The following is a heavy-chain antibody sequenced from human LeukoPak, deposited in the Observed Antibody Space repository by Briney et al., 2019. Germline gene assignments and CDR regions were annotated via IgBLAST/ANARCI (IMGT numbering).Heavy chain of an antibody. CDR2: VNTNTGNP. J-gene: IGHJ4*03. Sequence: ASVKVSCKASGYTFTSYAMNWVRQAPGQGLEWMGWVNTNTGNPTYAQGFTGRFVFSLDTSVSTAYLQISSLKAEDTAVYYCARDFNSVSMVRGVIPTADYWGQGTTVTVSS. CDR1: GYTFTSYA. CDR3: ARDFNSVSMVRGVIPTADY. D-gene: IGHD3-10*01. V-gene: IGHV7-4-1*02.